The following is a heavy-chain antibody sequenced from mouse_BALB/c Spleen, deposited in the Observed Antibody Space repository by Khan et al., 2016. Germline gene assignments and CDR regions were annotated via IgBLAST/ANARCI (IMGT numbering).Heavy chain of an antibody. V-gene: IGHV13-2*02. CDR1: GFTFSNYR. D-gene: IGHD2-10*02. Sequence: VQLVETGGGLVRPGNSLKLSCVTSGFTFSNYRMHWLRQPPGKRLEWIAVITVKSDNYGANYAESVKGRFTISRDDSKSSVYLQMNRLREEDNAKYDCSREYGNVGWFAYWGQGTLVTVSA. CDR3: SREYGNVGWFAY. J-gene: IGHJ3*01. CDR2: ITVKSDNYGA.